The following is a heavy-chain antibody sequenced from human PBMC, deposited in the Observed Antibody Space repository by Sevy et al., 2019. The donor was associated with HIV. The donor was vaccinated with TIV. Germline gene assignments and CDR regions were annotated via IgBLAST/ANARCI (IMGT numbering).Heavy chain of an antibody. Sequence: ASVKVSCKASGGTFNNYAISWVRQAPGQVLESMGGIISIFGTTNYAQKFQGRVTITADESTKTAYMELSSLRSEDTAMYYCAKTGRVGLGNWLDPWGQGTLVTVSS. CDR3: AKTGRVGLGNWLDP. CDR2: IISIFGTT. D-gene: IGHD3-16*01. V-gene: IGHV1-69*13. J-gene: IGHJ5*02. CDR1: GGTFNNYA.